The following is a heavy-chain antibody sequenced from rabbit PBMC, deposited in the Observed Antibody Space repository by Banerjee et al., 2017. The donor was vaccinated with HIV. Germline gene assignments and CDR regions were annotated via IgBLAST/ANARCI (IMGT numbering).Heavy chain of an antibody. CDR2: IFSSGGST. CDR1: GIDLGIYYC. V-gene: IGHV1S43*01. Sequence: QQQLEESGGGLVKPGGTLTLTCKASGIDLGIYYCMCWVRQAPGKGLELIACIFSSGGSTWYASWVNGRFTISRSTSLNTVDLKMTSLTAADTATYFCARGTSYDDYGDYMYYFNLWGPGTLVTVS. CDR3: ARGTSYDDYGDYMYYFNL. J-gene: IGHJ4*01. D-gene: IGHD2-1*01.